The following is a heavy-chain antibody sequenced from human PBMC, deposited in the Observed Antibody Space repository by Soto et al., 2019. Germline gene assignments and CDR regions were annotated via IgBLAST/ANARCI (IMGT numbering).Heavy chain of an antibody. V-gene: IGHV3-15*07. D-gene: IGHD3-10*01. CDR2: IKSKTDGGTT. CDR1: GFTFSNAW. CDR3: TTTTPHITMVRGVIIADDAFDI. J-gene: IGHJ3*02. Sequence: GGSLRLSCAASGFTFSNAWRNWVRQAPGKGLEWVGRIKSKTDGGTTDYAAPVKGRFTISRDDSKNTLYLQMNSLKTEDTAVYYCTTTTPHITMVRGVIIADDAFDIWGQGTMVTVSS.